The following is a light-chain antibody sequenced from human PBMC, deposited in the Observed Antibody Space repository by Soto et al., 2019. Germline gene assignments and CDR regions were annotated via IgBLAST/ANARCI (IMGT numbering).Light chain of an antibody. J-gene: IGKJ4*01. Sequence: EIVMPQSPVTLSVSPGESATLSCRASQSVRSTYLAWYQQKPGQAHRLLIFGVSNRAAGIPARFSGSGSGTEFTLTISSLQSEDFAVYYCQQYGDWPLTFGGGTKVDIK. V-gene: IGKV3-15*01. CDR2: GVS. CDR1: QSVRSTY. CDR3: QQYGDWPLT.